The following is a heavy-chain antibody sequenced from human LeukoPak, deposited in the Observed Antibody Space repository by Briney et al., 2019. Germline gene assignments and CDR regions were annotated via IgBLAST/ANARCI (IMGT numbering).Heavy chain of an antibody. D-gene: IGHD5-18*01. Sequence: PWESLRISCKGSGYRFTSYWISWGRQMPGKGEERMVRIDPSDSYTNYSPSFQSHVTISADTSISTAYLQWSSLKASDPAMYYCARHKVGATAMAIFDYWGQGTLVTVYS. J-gene: IGHJ4*02. CDR3: ARHKVGATAMAIFDY. CDR2: IDPSDSYT. V-gene: IGHV5-10-1*01. CDR1: GYRFTSYW.